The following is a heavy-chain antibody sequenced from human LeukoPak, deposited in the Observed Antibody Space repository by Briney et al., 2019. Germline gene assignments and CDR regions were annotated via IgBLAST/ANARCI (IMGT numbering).Heavy chain of an antibody. V-gene: IGHV4-61*02. J-gene: IGHJ4*02. Sequence: SETLSLTCTVSGGSISSGSYYWSWIRQPAGKGLEWIGRIYTSGSTNYNPTLKSRVTISVDTSKNQFSLKLSSVTAADTAVYYCARGSYDFWSGNFDYWGQGTLVTVSS. CDR1: GGSISSGSYY. D-gene: IGHD3-3*01. CDR3: ARGSYDFWSGNFDY. CDR2: IYTSGST.